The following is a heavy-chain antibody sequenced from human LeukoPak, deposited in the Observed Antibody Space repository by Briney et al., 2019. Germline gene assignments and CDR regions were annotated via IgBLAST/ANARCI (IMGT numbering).Heavy chain of an antibody. Sequence: GGSLRLSCAASGFTFSGSAMHWVRQASGKGLEWVGRIRSKANSYATAYAASAKGRFTISRGDSKNTAYLQMNSLKTEDTAVYYCTRDSGSYFHWGQGTLVTVSS. CDR2: IRSKANSYAT. V-gene: IGHV3-73*01. J-gene: IGHJ4*02. CDR3: TRDSGSYFH. D-gene: IGHD1-26*01. CDR1: GFTFSGSA.